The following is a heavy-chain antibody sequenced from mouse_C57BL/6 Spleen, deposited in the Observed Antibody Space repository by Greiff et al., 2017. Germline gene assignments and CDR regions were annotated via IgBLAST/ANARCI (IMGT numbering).Heavy chain of an antibody. CDR3: ARGGIENGEKNYFDY. CDR2: IDPSDSYT. V-gene: IGHV1-69*01. J-gene: IGHJ2*01. Sequence: VQLQQPGAELVMPGASVKLSCKASGYTFTSYWMHWVKQRPGQGLEWIGEIDPSDSYTNYNQKFKGKSTLTVDKSSSTAYLQLSSLTSEDSTVYYCARGGIENGEKNYFDYWGQGTTLTVSS. CDR1: GYTFTSYW.